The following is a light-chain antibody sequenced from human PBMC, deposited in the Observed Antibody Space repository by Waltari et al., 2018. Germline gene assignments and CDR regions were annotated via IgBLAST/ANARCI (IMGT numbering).Light chain of an antibody. CDR2: KTS. CDR1: QTVHNW. V-gene: IGKV1-5*03. J-gene: IGKJ2*01. Sequence: DIQMTQSPSTLSASVGDRVTILCRASQTVHNWVAWYQQKPGAAPKLLIYKTSTLQSGVPSRFSGSGSGTEFTLTVSSLQPDDFATYYCQQYDAGSTFGQGTQLEI. CDR3: QQYDAGST.